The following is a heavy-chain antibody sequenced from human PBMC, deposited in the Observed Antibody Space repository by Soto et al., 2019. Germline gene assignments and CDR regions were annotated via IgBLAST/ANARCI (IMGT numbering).Heavy chain of an antibody. Sequence: QVQLVESGGGVVQPGRSLRLSCAASGFTFSSYAMHWVRQAPGKGLEWVAVISYDGSNKYYADSVKGRFTISRDNSKNTXXLQMNSRRAEDTAVYYCARDKSPYSSGWHNRHFAYWGQGTLVTVSS. CDR3: ARDKSPYSSGWHNRHFAY. CDR2: ISYDGSNK. V-gene: IGHV3-30-3*01. J-gene: IGHJ4*02. D-gene: IGHD6-19*01. CDR1: GFTFSSYA.